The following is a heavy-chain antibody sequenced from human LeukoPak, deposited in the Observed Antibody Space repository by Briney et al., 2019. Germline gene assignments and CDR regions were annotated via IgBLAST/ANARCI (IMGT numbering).Heavy chain of an antibody. J-gene: IGHJ3*02. V-gene: IGHV1-46*02. Sequence: ASVKVSCKASRYTFNNYNIHWLRQAPGQGLEWMGIVNPGGDSTNYAQDFQGRLTLTGDTSTSTVYMELSSLRSEDTAVYYCARVRDGYNDAYDIWGQGTMVTVTS. CDR3: ARVRDGYNDAYDI. CDR1: RYTFNNYN. D-gene: IGHD5-24*01. CDR2: VNPGGDST.